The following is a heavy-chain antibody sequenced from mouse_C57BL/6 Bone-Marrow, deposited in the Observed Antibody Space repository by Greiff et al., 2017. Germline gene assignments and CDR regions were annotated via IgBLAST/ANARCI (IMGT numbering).Heavy chain of an antibody. CDR3: TGVNTTVKSRYVDV. CDR2: IRLKSDNYAT. V-gene: IGHV6-3*01. J-gene: IGHJ1*03. CDR1: GFTFSNYW. Sequence: EVHLVESGGGLVQPGGTMKLSCVASGFTFSNYWMNWVRQSPEQGLEWVAQIRLKSDNYATHYAESVKGRFTISRDDYKSSVYLQMNNLRAEDTGIYYCTGVNTTVKSRYVDVWGTGTTVTVSS. D-gene: IGHD1-1*01.